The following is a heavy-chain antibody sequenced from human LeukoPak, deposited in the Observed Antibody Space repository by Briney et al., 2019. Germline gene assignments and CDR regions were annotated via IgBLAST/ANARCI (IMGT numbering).Heavy chain of an antibody. CDR2: ISGSGGDT. CDR3: AKSLGSYCSGGSCYGPFDY. V-gene: IGHV3-23*01. CDR1: GFTFSSYV. J-gene: IGHJ4*02. Sequence: GGSLRLSCAASGFTFSSYVLSWVRQAPGKGLEWVSGISGSGGDTYYADSMKGRFTISRDNSKNTLYLQMNSLRAEDTAVYYCAKSLGSYCSGGSCYGPFDYWGQGTLVTVSS. D-gene: IGHD2-15*01.